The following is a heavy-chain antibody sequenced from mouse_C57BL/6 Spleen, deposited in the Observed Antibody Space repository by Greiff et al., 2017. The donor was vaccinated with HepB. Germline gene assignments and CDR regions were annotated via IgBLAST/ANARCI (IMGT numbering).Heavy chain of an antibody. J-gene: IGHJ4*01. CDR2: IDLEDGKT. CDR3: ATTYGSSYDYYAMDY. V-gene: IGHV14-2*01. Sequence: VQLQQSGAELVKPGASVKLSCTASGFNIKDYYMHWVKQRTEQGLEWIGRIDLEDGKTKYAPKFQGKATITADTSSNTAYLQLSSLTAEDTAVYYCATTYGSSYDYYAMDYWGQGTSVTVSS. CDR1: GFNIKDYY. D-gene: IGHD1-1*01.